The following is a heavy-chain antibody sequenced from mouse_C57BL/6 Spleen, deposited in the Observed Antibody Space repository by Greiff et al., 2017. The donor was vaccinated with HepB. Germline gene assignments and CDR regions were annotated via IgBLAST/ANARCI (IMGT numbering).Heavy chain of an antibody. CDR3: AREGYGSPWFAY. D-gene: IGHD1-1*01. Sequence: VKLVESGPELVKPGASVKISCKASGYAFSSSWMNWVKQRPGKGLEWIGRIYPGDGDTNYNGKFKGKATLTADKSSSTAYMQLSSLTSEDSAVYFCAREGYGSPWFAYWGQGTLVTVSA. CDR1: GYAFSSSW. V-gene: IGHV1-82*01. J-gene: IGHJ3*01. CDR2: IYPGDGDT.